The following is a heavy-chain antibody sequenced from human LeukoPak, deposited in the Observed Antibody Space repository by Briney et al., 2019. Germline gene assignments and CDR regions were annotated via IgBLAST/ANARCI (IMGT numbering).Heavy chain of an antibody. J-gene: IGHJ4*02. CDR2: IYYSGST. CDR1: GGSISSYY. Sequence: SETLSLTCTVSGGSISSYYWSWIRQPPGKGLEWIGYIYYSGSTNYDPSLKSRVPISVDTSKNQFSLKLSSVTAADTAVYYCARQYFDYWGQGTLVTVSS. CDR3: ARQYFDY. V-gene: IGHV4-59*08.